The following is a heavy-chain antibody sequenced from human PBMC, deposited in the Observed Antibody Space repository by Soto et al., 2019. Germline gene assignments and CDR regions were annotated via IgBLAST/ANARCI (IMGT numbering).Heavy chain of an antibody. D-gene: IGHD6-6*01. V-gene: IGHV1-58*01. CDR3: AASPASIAAIVQSFDI. CDR2: IVVGSGNT. CDR1: GFTFTSSA. J-gene: IGHJ3*02. Sequence: PSVKVSCKASGFTFTSSAVQWVRQTRGQRLEWIGWIVVGSGNTNYAQKFQERVTITRDMSTSTAYMELSSLRSEDTAVYYCAASPASIAAIVQSFDIWGQGTMVTVSS.